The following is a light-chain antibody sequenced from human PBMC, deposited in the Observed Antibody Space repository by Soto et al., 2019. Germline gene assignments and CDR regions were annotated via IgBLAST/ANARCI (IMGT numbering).Light chain of an antibody. V-gene: IGKV3-11*01. CDR2: DTS. CDR1: QSVSRF. CDR3: QQRDNWPPIT. J-gene: IGKJ5*01. Sequence: EIVLTQSPATLSLSPGERATLSCRASQSVSRFLSWYQQKPGQAPRLLIYDTSNRATGVPARFSGSGSGTDFTLTISSLEPEDFAVYYCQQRDNWPPITFGQGTRLEIK.